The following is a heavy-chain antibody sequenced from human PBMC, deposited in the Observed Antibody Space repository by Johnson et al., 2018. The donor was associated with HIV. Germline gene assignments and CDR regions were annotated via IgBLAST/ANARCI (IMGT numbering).Heavy chain of an antibody. V-gene: IGHV3-30-3*01. D-gene: IGHD1-26*01. Sequence: QVQLVESGGGVVQPGRSLRLSCAASGFTFSSYAMHWVRQAPGKGLEWVAVISYDGSNKYYRDSVKGRFTISRDNAKNSLYLQMNSLRAEDTAVYYCATFGGGSFHAFDIWGQGTMVTVSS. CDR3: ATFGGGSFHAFDI. J-gene: IGHJ3*02. CDR2: ISYDGSNK. CDR1: GFTFSSYA.